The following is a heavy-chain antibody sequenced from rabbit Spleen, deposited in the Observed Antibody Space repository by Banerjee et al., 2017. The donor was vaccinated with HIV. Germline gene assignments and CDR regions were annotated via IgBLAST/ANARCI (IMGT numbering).Heavy chain of an antibody. CDR2: IFTGSSGTT. Sequence: QSLEESGGDLVKPGASLTLTCTASGFSFSSRYWISWVRQAPEKGLEWIADIFTGSSGTTYYASWAKGRFTISRTSSTTVTLQMTSLTAADTATYFCARDAGSGPYIDGYFDLWGPGTLVTVS. CDR1: GFSFSSRYW. D-gene: IGHD8-1*01. V-gene: IGHV1S40*01. J-gene: IGHJ4*01. CDR3: ARDAGSGPYIDGYFDL.